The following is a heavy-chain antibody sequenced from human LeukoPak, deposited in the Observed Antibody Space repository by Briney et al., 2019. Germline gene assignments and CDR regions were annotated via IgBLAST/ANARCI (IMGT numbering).Heavy chain of an antibody. D-gene: IGHD3-22*01. CDR2: IIPILGIA. V-gene: IGHV1-69*10. CDR3: ARPRSYYYDSSGYEAFDI. CDR1: GGTFSSYT. J-gene: IGHJ3*02. Sequence: ASVKVSCKASGGTFSSYTISWVRQASGQGLEWMGGIIPILGIANYAQKFQGRVTITADKSTSTAYMELSSLRSEDTAVYYCARPRSYYYDSSGYEAFDIWGQGTMVTVSS.